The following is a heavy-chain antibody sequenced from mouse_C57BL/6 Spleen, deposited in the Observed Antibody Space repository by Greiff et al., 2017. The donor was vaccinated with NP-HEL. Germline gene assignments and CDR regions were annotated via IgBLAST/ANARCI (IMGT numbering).Heavy chain of an antibody. V-gene: IGHV1-15*01. CDR2: IDPETGGT. CDR3: TRWGQLSPREYYAMDY. CDR1: GYTFTDYE. D-gene: IGHD3-2*02. Sequence: QVQLKESGAELVRPGASVTLSCKASGYTFTDYEMHWVKQTPVHGLEWIGAIDPETGGTAYNQKFKGKAILTADKSSSTAYMELRSLTSEDSAVYYCTRWGQLSPREYYAMDYWGQGTSVTVSS. J-gene: IGHJ4*01.